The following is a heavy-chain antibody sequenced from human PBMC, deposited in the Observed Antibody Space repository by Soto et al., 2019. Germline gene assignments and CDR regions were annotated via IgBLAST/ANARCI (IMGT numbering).Heavy chain of an antibody. CDR1: GGSISSSSYY. Sequence: PSETLSLTCTVSGGSISSSSYYWGWIRQPPGKGLEWIGSIYYSGSTYYNPSLKSRVTISVDTSKNQFSLKLSSVTAADTAVYYCARVGDSSGWPLDYWGQGNLVTVSS. CDR3: ARVGDSSGWPLDY. D-gene: IGHD6-19*01. CDR2: IYYSGST. V-gene: IGHV4-39*01. J-gene: IGHJ4*02.